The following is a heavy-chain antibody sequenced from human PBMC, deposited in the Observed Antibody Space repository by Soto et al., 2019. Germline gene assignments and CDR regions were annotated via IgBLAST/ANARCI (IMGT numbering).Heavy chain of an antibody. J-gene: IGHJ6*02. CDR3: ARSGSGGSWTARYYYYGMDV. CDR2: IYDSGSS. D-gene: IGHD3-10*01. Sequence: PSETLSLTCTVSGASISSGDYFWSWIRQSPGKGLECIGYIYDSGSSYYNPSLKSRVTISVDTSKNQFSLKLSSVTAADTAVYYCARSGSGGSWTARYYYYGMDVWGQGTTVTVSS. V-gene: IGHV4-30-4*02. CDR1: GASISSGDYF.